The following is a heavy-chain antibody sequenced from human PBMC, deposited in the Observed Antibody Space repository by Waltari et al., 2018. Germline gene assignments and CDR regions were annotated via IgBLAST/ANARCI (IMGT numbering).Heavy chain of an antibody. CDR2: IYYSGIT. J-gene: IGHJ4*02. CDR3: ARYYYGGTDY. Sequence: QLQLQESGPGLVKPSETLSRTCTVSGGSIRSSRYYWRRIRQPPGKGLEWSGGIYYSGITYYNPSLKSLVTISVDTSKNQFSLKLSSGTAADTAVYYCARYYYGGTDYWGQGTLVTVSS. D-gene: IGHD3-10*01. CDR1: GGSIRSSRYY. V-gene: IGHV4-39*07.